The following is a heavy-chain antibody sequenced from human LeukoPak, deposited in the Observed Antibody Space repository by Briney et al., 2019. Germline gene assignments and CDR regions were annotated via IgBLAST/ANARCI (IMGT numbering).Heavy chain of an antibody. CDR1: GFTFSDYW. J-gene: IGHJ3*02. Sequence: GGSLRLSCAASGFTFSDYWMTWVRQAPGKGLEWVANIKQDGSEGYYVDSVKGRFTVSRDNAKSSLYLQLNSLRAEDTAVYYCAREGRFFDRWSFDIWGQGTMVTVSS. V-gene: IGHV3-7*01. CDR3: AREGRFFDRWSFDI. CDR2: IKQDGSEG. D-gene: IGHD3-9*01.